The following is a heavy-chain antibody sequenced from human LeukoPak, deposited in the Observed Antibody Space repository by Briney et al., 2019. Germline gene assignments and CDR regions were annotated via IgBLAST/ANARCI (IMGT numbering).Heavy chain of an antibody. V-gene: IGHV3-48*01. J-gene: IGHJ4*02. CDR3: ARGSAYYDFWSAKKPYFDY. D-gene: IGHD3-3*01. CDR2: ISSSSSTI. Sequence: GGSLRLSCAASGFTFSSYSMNWVRQAPGKGLEWVSYISSSSSTIYYADSVKGRFTISRDNAKNSLYLQMNSLRAEDTAVYYCARGSAYYDFWSAKKPYFDYWGQGTLVTVSS. CDR1: GFTFSSYS.